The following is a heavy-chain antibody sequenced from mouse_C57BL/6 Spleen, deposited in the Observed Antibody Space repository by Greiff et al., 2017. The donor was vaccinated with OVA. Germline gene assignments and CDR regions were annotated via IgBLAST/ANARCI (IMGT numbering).Heavy chain of an antibody. CDR3: AREGLLRGFDV. D-gene: IGHD1-1*01. CDR2: INYDGSST. CDR1: GFTFSDYY. J-gene: IGHJ1*03. Sequence: EVHLVESEGGLVQPGSSMKLSCTASGFTFSDYYMAWVRQVPEKGLEWVANINYDGSSTYYLDSLKSRFIISRDNAKNILYLQMSSLKSEDTATYYCAREGLLRGFDVWGTGTTVTVSS. V-gene: IGHV5-16*01.